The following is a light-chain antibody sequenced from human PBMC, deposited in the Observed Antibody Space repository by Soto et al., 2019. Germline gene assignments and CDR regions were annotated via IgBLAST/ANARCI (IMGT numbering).Light chain of an antibody. CDR2: DAS. J-gene: IGKJ2*01. CDR3: QQVAFSPRT. Sequence: EIVLTQSPATLSLSPGERGTLSCRASQTVTNNYLVWYQQKPGLAPRLLIYDASRRATGIPDRFSGSGSGTDFTLTISRLEPEDFAVYYCQQVAFSPRTFGQGTKLEIK. CDR1: QTVTNNY. V-gene: IGKV3D-20*01.